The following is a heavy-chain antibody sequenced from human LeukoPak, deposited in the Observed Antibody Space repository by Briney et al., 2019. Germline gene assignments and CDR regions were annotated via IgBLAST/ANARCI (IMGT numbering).Heavy chain of an antibody. J-gene: IGHJ4*02. CDR1: GFTFSTAW. Sequence: GGSLRLSCAASGFTFSTAWMNWVRQAPGKGLECICRIKTKADGGTIDYAAPVEGRFTISRDDSKNILYLEMNNLKTEDTAVYYCTTLSIVVAGNLGQGTLVTVSS. V-gene: IGHV3-15*01. CDR2: IKTKADGGTI. CDR3: TTLSIVVAGN. D-gene: IGHD6-19*01.